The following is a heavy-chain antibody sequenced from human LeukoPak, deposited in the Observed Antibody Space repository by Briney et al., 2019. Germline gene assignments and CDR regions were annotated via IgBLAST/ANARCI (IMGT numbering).Heavy chain of an antibody. Sequence: GGSLRLSCAASGFTFSSTEMNWVRQAPGKGLEWASYISSSGSTINYADSVRGRFTISRDNAKNSLYLQLNSLRAEDTAIYYCARMIGLNQQLDADNWGQGTLVTVSS. V-gene: IGHV3-48*03. CDR2: ISSSGSTI. J-gene: IGHJ4*02. D-gene: IGHD6-13*01. CDR3: ARMIGLNQQLDADN. CDR1: GFTFSSTE.